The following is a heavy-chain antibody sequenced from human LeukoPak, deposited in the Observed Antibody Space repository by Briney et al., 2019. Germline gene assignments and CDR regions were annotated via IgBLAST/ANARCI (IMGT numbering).Heavy chain of an antibody. D-gene: IGHD5-12*01. CDR3: ARGGGYSGYGAYYFDY. CDR1: GFTFSSYS. Sequence: GVSLRLSCAASGFTFSSYSMNWVRQAPGKGLEWVSSISSSSYIYYADSVKGRFTISRDNAKNSPYPQMNSLRAEDTAVYYCARGGGYSGYGAYYFDYWGQGTLVTVSS. V-gene: IGHV3-21*01. CDR2: ISSSSYI. J-gene: IGHJ4*02.